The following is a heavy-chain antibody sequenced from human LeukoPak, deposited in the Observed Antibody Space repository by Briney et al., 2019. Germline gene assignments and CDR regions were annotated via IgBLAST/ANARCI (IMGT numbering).Heavy chain of an antibody. CDR2: VSWNSDNI. D-gene: IGHD3-10*01. CDR1: GFPFHNYG. V-gene: IGHV3-9*01. J-gene: IGHJ4*02. CDR3: AKDMSGSGSLLYYFDR. Sequence: PGGPLRLSCVGSGFPFHNYGMHWVRQAPGKGLEWVSGVSWNSDNIVYADSVKGRFTISRDRAKNSVYLQMDSLRTEDTALYYCAKDMSGSGSLLYYFDRWGQGTQVTVSS.